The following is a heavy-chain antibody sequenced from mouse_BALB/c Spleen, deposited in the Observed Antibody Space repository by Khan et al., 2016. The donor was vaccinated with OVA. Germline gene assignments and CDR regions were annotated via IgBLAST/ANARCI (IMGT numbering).Heavy chain of an antibody. CDR2: INPSSGGT. CDR1: GYTFTSYY. CDR3: SRSGYGSFAY. V-gene: IGHV1S81*02. D-gene: IGHD1-1*02. Sequence: QVQLKQSGAELVKPGASVWLSCKASGYTFTSYYLYWVKQRPGQGLEWIGDINPSSGGTNFNEKFKSKATLTVDKSSSTAYIILNSLTSEDYAVYYCSRSGYGSFAYWGQGTLVTVSA. J-gene: IGHJ3*01.